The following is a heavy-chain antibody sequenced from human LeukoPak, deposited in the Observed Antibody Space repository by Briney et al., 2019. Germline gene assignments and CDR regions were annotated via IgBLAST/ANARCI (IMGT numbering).Heavy chain of an antibody. J-gene: IGHJ4*02. Sequence: PGRSLRLSCAASGFTFSSYAMHWVRQAPGKGLEWVAVISYDGSNKYYADSVKGRFTISRDNSKNTLYLQMNSLRAEDTAVYYCARDRGYYESSGYRPGQVDYWGQGTLVTVSS. CDR2: ISYDGSNK. V-gene: IGHV3-30-3*01. CDR1: GFTFSSYA. CDR3: ARDRGYYESSGYRPGQVDY. D-gene: IGHD3-22*01.